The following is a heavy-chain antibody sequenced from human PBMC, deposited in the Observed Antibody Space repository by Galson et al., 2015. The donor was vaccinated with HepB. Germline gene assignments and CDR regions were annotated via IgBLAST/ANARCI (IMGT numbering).Heavy chain of an antibody. J-gene: IGHJ4*02. V-gene: IGHV3-73*01. D-gene: IGHD6-13*01. CDR3: TRQLPVAD. Sequence: SLRLSCAASGFTFSGSAMHWVRQASGKGLEWVGRIRSKANSYATAYAASVKGRFTISRDDSKNTAYLRMNSLKTEDTAVYYCTRQLPVADWGQGTLVTVSS. CDR1: GFTFSGSA. CDR2: IRSKANSYAT.